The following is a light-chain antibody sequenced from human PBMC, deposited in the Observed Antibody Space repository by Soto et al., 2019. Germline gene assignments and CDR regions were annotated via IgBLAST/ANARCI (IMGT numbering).Light chain of an antibody. CDR2: GAS. J-gene: IGKJ4*01. CDR1: RNINRK. Sequence: EIVRTQSPATLSVSPGERATLSCRASRNINRKLAWYQQKPGQAPRLLISGASTRATGIPARFSGSGSGTDFTHNIGSRQSEDFVVYYCQQYYDYPPLIFGGGTKVEIK. CDR3: QQYYDYPPLI. V-gene: IGKV3-15*01.